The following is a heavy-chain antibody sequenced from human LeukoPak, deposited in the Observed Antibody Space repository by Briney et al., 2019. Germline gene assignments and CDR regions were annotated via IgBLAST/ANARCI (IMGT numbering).Heavy chain of an antibody. CDR1: GFTFSSYA. D-gene: IGHD6-19*01. J-gene: IGHJ4*02. V-gene: IGHV3-23*01. Sequence: GGSLRLSCAASGFTFSSYAMSWVRQGPGKGLEWVSAMSGSGASTYYADSVKGRVTISRDNSKNTLYLQMNSLRAEDTAVYYCAKSGIAVAGFDYWGQGTLVTVSS. CDR2: MSGSGAST. CDR3: AKSGIAVAGFDY.